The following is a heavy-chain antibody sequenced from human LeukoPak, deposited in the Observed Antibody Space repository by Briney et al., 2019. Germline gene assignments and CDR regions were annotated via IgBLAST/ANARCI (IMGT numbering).Heavy chain of an antibody. CDR2: IYSTGST. D-gene: IGHD6-13*01. CDR3: ARVYYSSTYDYWYFDL. CDR1: GGSIRNYY. Sequence: SETLSLTCTVSGGSIRNYYWNWIRQPAGKGLEWIGRIYSTGSTNYNPSLKSRLTMSVEMSKSQFSLKLRSVTAADTAVYYCARVYYSSTYDYWYFDLWGRGTLVTVSS. J-gene: IGHJ2*01. V-gene: IGHV4-4*07.